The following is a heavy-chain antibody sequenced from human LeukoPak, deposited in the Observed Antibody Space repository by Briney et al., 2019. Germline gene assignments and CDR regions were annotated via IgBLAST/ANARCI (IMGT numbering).Heavy chain of an antibody. CDR3: ARKSGGRSLNY. J-gene: IGHJ4*02. D-gene: IGHD3-16*01. Sequence: SETLSLTCAVYGGSFSGYYWSWIRQPPGKGLEWIGEINHSGSTNYNPSLKSRVTISVDTSKNQFSLKLSSVTAAGTAVYYCARKSGGRSLNYWGQGTLVTVSS. CDR2: INHSGST. V-gene: IGHV4-34*01. CDR1: GGSFSGYY.